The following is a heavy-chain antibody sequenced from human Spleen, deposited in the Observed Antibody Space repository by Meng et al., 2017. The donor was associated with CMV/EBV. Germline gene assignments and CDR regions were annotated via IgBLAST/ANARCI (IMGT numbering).Heavy chain of an antibody. J-gene: IGHJ4*02. CDR1: GFTFNNYA. D-gene: IGHD6-13*01. CDR2: VLGTGPT. Sequence: CSASGFTFNNYAMTWVRQAPGKGLEWVSTVLGTGPTYYTDYVKGRFTISRDDSRNTLFLQLNSLRDEDTAVFYCARGDSSTTWLVFDYWGLGTLVTVSS. V-gene: IGHV3-23*01. CDR3: ARGDSSTTWLVFDY.